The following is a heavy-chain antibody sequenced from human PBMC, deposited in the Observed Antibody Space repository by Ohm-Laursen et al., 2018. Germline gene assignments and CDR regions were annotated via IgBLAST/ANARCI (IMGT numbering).Heavy chain of an antibody. CDR2: ISSSGSTI. V-gene: IGHV3-11*01. J-gene: IGHJ6*02. Sequence: GSLRLSCAASGFTFSDYYMSWIRQAPGKGLEWVSYISSSGSTIYYADSVKGRFTISRDNAKNSLYLQMNSLRAEDTTVYYCARDPARYCSGGSCYLPYYYYGMDVWGQGTTVTVSS. CDR3: ARDPARYCSGGSCYLPYYYYGMDV. D-gene: IGHD2-15*01. CDR1: GFTFSDYY.